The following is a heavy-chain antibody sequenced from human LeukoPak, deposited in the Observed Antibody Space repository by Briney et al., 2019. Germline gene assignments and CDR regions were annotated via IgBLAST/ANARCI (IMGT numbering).Heavy chain of an antibody. Sequence: KASETLSLTCAGYGGSFSGYYWSWIRQPPGKGLEWIGEINHSGSTNYNPSLKSRVTISVDTSKNQFSLKLSSVTAADTAVYYCARSLGYFDYWGQGTLVTVSS. D-gene: IGHD3-16*01. J-gene: IGHJ4*02. CDR3: ARSLGYFDY. CDR2: INHSGST. V-gene: IGHV4-34*01. CDR1: GGSFSGYY.